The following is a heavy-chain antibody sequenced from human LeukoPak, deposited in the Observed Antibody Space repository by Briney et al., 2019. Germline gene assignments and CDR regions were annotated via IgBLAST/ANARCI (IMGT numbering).Heavy chain of an antibody. CDR1: GGTFSSYA. Sequence: GASVKVSCKASGGTFSSYAISWVRQAPGQGLEWMGRIIPILGIANYAQKFQGRVTITADKSTSTAYMELSSLRSEDTAVYYCASRDGYNPYNYYYGMDVWGQGTTVTVSS. CDR3: ASRDGYNPYNYYYGMDV. J-gene: IGHJ6*02. D-gene: IGHD5-24*01. V-gene: IGHV1-69*04. CDR2: IIPILGIA.